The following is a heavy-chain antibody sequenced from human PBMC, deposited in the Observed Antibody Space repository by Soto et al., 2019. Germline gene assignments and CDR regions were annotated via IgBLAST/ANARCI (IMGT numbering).Heavy chain of an antibody. CDR2: IFPSGTT. Sequence: SEILSLTCGVSGGSLSGATYSWNWIRQPPGKGLEWIGYIFPSGTTYYNPSLKSRVTISIDVSKNQFSLSLRSLTAADTAVYYCARSREFDYWSQGTLVTVSS. J-gene: IGHJ4*02. CDR1: GGSLSGATYS. CDR3: ARSREFDY. V-gene: IGHV4-30-2*01.